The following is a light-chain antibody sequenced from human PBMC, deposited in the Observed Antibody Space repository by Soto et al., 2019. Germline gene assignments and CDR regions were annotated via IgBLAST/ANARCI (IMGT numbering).Light chain of an antibody. V-gene: IGKV3-11*01. CDR2: DAS. CDR1: QSVSTY. Sequence: EIVLTQSPATLSLSPGEKATLSCRASQSVSTYLAWYQQTPGQALRLLIYDASHRATGIPARFSGSGSGTDFTLTISNLEPGDFAVYYCQHRSNWPPTCGQGTKVEIK. J-gene: IGKJ1*01. CDR3: QHRSNWPPT.